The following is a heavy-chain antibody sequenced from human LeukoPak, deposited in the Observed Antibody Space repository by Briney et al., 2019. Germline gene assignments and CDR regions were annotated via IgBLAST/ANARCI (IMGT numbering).Heavy chain of an antibody. D-gene: IGHD2-21*02. CDR1: GGSISSSSHY. CDR3: ARDRPQYCGGDCPYLDAFDI. V-gene: IGHV4-31*03. Sequence: SETLSLTCTVSGGSISSSSHYWGWIRQHPGKGLEWIGYIYYSGSTYYNPSLKSRVTISVDTSKNQFSLKLSSVTAADTAVYYCARDRPQYCGGDCPYLDAFDIWGQGTMVTVSS. CDR2: IYYSGST. J-gene: IGHJ3*02.